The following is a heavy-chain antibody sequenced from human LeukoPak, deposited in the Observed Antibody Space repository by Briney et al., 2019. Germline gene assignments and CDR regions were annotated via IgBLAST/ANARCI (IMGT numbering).Heavy chain of an antibody. CDR1: GGTFSSYA. V-gene: IGHV1-69*13. CDR2: IIPIFGTA. J-gene: IGHJ4*02. Sequence: GASVKVSCTASGGTFSSYAISWVRQAPGQGLERMGGIIPIFGTANYAQKFQGRVTITADESTSTAYMELSSLRSEDTAVYYCARDTFAGSEWLRFGDYWGQGTLVTVSS. CDR3: ARDTFAGSEWLRFGDY. D-gene: IGHD5-12*01.